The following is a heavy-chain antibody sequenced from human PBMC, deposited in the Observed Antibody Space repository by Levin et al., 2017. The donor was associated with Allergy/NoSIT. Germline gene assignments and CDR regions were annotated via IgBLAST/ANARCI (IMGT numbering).Heavy chain of an antibody. CDR3: ARAEYYYDSSGYYYVGDDWFDP. D-gene: IGHD3-22*01. CDR2: IYYSGST. V-gene: IGHV4-59*01. Sequence: GSLRLSCTVSGGSISSYYWSWIRQPPGKGLEWIGYIYYSGSTNYNPSLKSRVTISVDTSKNQFSLKLSSVTAADTAVYYCARAEYYYDSSGYYYVGDDWFDPWGQGTLVTVSS. CDR1: GGSISSYY. J-gene: IGHJ5*02.